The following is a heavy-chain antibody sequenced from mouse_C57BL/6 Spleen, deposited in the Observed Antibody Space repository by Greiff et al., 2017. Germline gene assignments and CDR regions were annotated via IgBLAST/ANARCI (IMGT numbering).Heavy chain of an antibody. V-gene: IGHV8-8*01. Sequence: QVTLKVSGPGILQPSQTLCLTCSFSGFSLSTFGMGVGWIRQPSGKGLEWLAHIWWDADKYYHSALKSRLTITKDTSKNPVFLKIANVDTADTATYYCSRITIYDGYSRFAYWGQGTLVTVSA. J-gene: IGHJ3*01. CDR1: GFSLSTFGMG. CDR3: SRITIYDGYSRFAY. CDR2: IWWDADK. D-gene: IGHD2-3*01.